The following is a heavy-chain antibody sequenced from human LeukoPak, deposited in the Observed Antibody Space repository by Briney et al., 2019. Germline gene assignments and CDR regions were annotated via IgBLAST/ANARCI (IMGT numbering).Heavy chain of an antibody. J-gene: IGHJ3*02. CDR2: ISYDGSNK. D-gene: IGHD2-2*01. V-gene: IGHV3-30-3*01. Sequence: GGSLRLSCAASGFTFSSYAMHWVRQAPGKGLEWVAVISYDGSNKYYADSVKGRFTISRDNSKNTLYLQMNSLRAEDTAVYYCAKGGRYCSSTSCKDAFDIWGQGTMVTVSS. CDR3: AKGGRYCSSTSCKDAFDI. CDR1: GFTFSSYA.